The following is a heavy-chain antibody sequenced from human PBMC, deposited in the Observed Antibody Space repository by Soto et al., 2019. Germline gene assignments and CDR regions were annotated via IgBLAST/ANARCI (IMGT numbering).Heavy chain of an antibody. V-gene: IGHV3-21*01. CDR1: GFTFSSYS. Sequence: GGSLRLSCAASGFTFSSYSMHWVRQAPGKGLEWVSSIGTRSDIYYADSVKGRFTISRDNAKNSLSLQMNSMTAEDTAVYYWAREETAWPLAYGLDVWGQGTTVTVSS. CDR2: IGTRSDI. CDR3: AREETAWPLAYGLDV. J-gene: IGHJ6*02. D-gene: IGHD2-21*02.